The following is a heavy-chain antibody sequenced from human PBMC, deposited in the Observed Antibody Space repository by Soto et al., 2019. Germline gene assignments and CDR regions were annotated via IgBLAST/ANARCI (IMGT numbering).Heavy chain of an antibody. J-gene: IGHJ4*02. CDR2: INPSGGST. CDR1: GYTFTHYY. V-gene: IGHV1-46*01. Sequence: QVQLVQSGAEVKNPGASVKVSCKASGYTFTHYYIHWVRQAPGQGLEWMGMINPSGGSTSYAQKSQGRLTMTTVTSTNTVYMELSSLRSEDTAVYYCARPPFPGCINAICYPLDFWGQGALVTVSS. CDR3: ARPPFPGCINAICYPLDF. D-gene: IGHD2-8*01.